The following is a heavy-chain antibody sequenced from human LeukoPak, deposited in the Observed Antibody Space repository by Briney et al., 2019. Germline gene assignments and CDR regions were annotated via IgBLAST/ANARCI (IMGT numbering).Heavy chain of an antibody. CDR3: AKDRSSGCLDY. CDR2: ISYDGDYK. D-gene: IGHD6-19*01. CDR1: GFTFSNYA. Sequence: GGSLRLSCAASGFTFSNYAMHWVRQAPGKGLEWVAVISYDGDYKYYPDSVKGRFTISRDNSKNTLSLKMNSLRVEDTAVYYCAKDRSSGCLDYWGQGTLVTVSS. V-gene: IGHV3-30*18. J-gene: IGHJ4*02.